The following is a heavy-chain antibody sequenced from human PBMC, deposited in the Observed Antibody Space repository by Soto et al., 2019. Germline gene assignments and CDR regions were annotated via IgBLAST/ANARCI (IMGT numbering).Heavy chain of an antibody. V-gene: IGHV1-18*01. CDR2: ISGYNDNT. CDR1: GYIFTKLG. D-gene: IGHD2-8*02. Sequence: QVQRKQSGPEVRKPGASVRVSCKASGYIFTKLGISWVSQAPGKGLEWVGWISGYNDNTHYAQKLQGGVSMTTDTPTGTDYGDLRCLRSEDTAIYYCGRVSRWWCYYQYGMDVWGQGTKVTV. J-gene: IGHJ6*02. CDR3: GRVSRWWCYYQYGMDV.